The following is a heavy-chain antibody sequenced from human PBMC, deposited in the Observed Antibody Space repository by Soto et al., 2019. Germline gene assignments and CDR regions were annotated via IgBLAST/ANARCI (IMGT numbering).Heavy chain of an antibody. D-gene: IGHD6-13*01. CDR3: AKRYSSSWYPGNWFDP. J-gene: IGHJ5*02. Sequence: PGGSLRLSCAASGFTFSSYGMHWVRQAPGKGLEWVAVISYDGSNKYYADSVKGRFTISRDNSKNTLYLQMNSLRAEDTAVYYCAKRYSSSWYPGNWFDPWGQGTLVTVS. V-gene: IGHV3-30*18. CDR2: ISYDGSNK. CDR1: GFTFSSYG.